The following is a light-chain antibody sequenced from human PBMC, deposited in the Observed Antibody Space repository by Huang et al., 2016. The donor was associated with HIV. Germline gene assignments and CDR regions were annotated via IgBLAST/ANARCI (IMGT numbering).Light chain of an antibody. Sequence: EIVLTQSPATLSLSPGDRATLPCRASQSVSSYFAWYQQKPGQAPRLLIYATSNRATGVPARFSGSGSGTNFTRTISSLEPEDFANYYCQQRSSWPPSYTFGQGTKVEI. CDR3: QQRSSWPPSYT. V-gene: IGKV3-11*01. CDR2: ATS. J-gene: IGKJ2*01. CDR1: QSVSSY.